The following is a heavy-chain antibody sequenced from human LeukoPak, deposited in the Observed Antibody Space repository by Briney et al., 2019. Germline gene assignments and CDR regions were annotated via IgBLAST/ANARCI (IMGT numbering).Heavy chain of an antibody. CDR1: GYTFAGSY. CDR2: INPNSGGT. CDR3: ARETGYCSGGRCYFIY. Sequence: ASVKVSCKASGYTFAGSYIHCVRQAPGQGVEWMGWINPNSGGTSSAQKFQGRVTMTRDTSVSTAYMELSRLRSDDTALYYCARETGYCSGGRCYFIYWGQGTLVTVSS. J-gene: IGHJ4*02. D-gene: IGHD2-15*01. V-gene: IGHV1-2*02.